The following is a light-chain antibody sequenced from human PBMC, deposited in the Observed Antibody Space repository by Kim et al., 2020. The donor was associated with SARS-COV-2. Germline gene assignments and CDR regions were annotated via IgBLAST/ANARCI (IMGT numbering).Light chain of an antibody. CDR2: QAS. J-gene: IGKJ1*01. V-gene: IGKV1-5*03. CDR3: QQYSSYPWT. Sequence: ESVGDRVTITCRASQSISSWLAWYQHKPGKAPKLLINQASNLQSGVPSTFSATESGTEFTLSISSLQPDDFATYYCQQYSSYPWTFGQGTKVDIK. CDR1: QSISSW.